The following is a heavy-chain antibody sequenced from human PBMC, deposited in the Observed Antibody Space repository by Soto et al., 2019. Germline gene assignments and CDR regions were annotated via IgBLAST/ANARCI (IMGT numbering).Heavy chain of an antibody. Sequence: PGGSLRLSCAASGFTFSSYEMNWVRQAQGKGLEWVSYISSSGQTIYYAVSVKGRFTISRDNAKNSLYLQMNSLRAEDTAVYYFAREGEECSGYDLGIDYWRQGPLFPVPS. J-gene: IGHJ4*02. CDR2: ISSSGQTI. D-gene: IGHD5-12*01. CDR1: GFTFSSYE. V-gene: IGHV3-48*03. CDR3: AREGEECSGYDLGIDY.